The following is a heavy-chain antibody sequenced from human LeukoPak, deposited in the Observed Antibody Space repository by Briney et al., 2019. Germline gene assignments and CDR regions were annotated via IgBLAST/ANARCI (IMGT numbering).Heavy chain of an antibody. D-gene: IGHD4-23*01. CDR3: LRDYGGS. CDR2: IKGDGSEK. CDR1: GLTFSNYW. Sequence: GGSLRLSCAASGLTFSNYWMSWVRQAPGKGLEWVANIKGDGSEKNYVASVKGRFTISRDNAENSLHLQMYSLRAEDTAVYYCLRDYGGSWGQGTLVAVS. J-gene: IGHJ4*02. V-gene: IGHV3-7*04.